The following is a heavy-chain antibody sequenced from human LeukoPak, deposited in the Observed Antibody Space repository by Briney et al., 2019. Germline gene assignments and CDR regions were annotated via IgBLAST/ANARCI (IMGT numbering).Heavy chain of an antibody. CDR2: INTNTGNP. CDR1: GYTFTSYA. V-gene: IGHV7-4-1*02. J-gene: IGHJ4*02. D-gene: IGHD5-12*01. Sequence: ASVKVSCKASGYTFTSYAMNWVRQAPGQGLEWMGWINTNTGNPTYAQGFTGRFVFSLDTSVSTAYLQISSLKAEDTVVYYCARDSAVDIVATINLDYWGQGTLVTVSS. CDR3: ARDSAVDIVATINLDY.